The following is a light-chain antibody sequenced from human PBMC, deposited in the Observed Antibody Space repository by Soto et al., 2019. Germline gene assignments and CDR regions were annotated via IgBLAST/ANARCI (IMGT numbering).Light chain of an antibody. CDR1: QSIYKW. J-gene: IGKJ4*01. CDR3: QQYNSFPLT. V-gene: IGKV1-5*01. Sequence: DIQMTQSPSTLSASIGDTVTISCRASQSIYKWLAWYQQKPQKAPKVLIFEAAGLESGVSSRFRGSGSGTEFTLTISGLQPDDLATYYCQQYNSFPLTFGGG. CDR2: EAA.